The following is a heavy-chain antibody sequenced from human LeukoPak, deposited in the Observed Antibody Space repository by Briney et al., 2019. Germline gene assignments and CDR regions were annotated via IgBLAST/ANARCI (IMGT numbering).Heavy chain of an antibody. CDR3: VKDTSSVPPWFY. Sequence: PGGSLRLSSAASGFTFDDYSMHWVRQAPGKGLEWVSLINWNGNSTYYEDSVKGRFTISRDNSKSSLYLQMNSLRTEDTALYYCVKDTSSVPPWFYWGEGTLVTVSS. CDR1: GFTFDDYS. J-gene: IGHJ4*02. D-gene: IGHD3-10*01. CDR2: INWNGNST. V-gene: IGHV3-43*01.